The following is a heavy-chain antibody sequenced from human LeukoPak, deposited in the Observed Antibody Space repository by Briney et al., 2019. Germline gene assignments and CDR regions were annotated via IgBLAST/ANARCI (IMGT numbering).Heavy chain of an antibody. V-gene: IGHV1-69*05. Sequence: ASVKVSCKASGGTFSSYAISWVRQAPGQGLEWMGGINPIFGTANYAQKFQGRVTITTDESTSTAYMELSSLRSEDTAVYYCATLAVAGDYYFDYWGQGTLVTVSS. CDR3: ATLAVAGDYYFDY. J-gene: IGHJ4*02. CDR2: INPIFGTA. CDR1: GGTFSSYA. D-gene: IGHD6-19*01.